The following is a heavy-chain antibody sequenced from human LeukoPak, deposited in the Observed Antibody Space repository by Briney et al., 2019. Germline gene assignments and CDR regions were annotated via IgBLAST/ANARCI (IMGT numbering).Heavy chain of an antibody. Sequence: SGGSLRLSCAASRLTFSSYGMHWVRQAPGKGLQWVAYIRYDGSNQYYADSAKGRFTISRDNSKDTLYLQMNSLSSEDTAVYYCAKDDSTSWYYFDYWGQGTLVTVSS. CDR3: AKDDSTSWYYFDY. CDR1: RLTFSSYG. J-gene: IGHJ4*02. D-gene: IGHD6-13*01. CDR2: IRYDGSNQ. V-gene: IGHV3-30*02.